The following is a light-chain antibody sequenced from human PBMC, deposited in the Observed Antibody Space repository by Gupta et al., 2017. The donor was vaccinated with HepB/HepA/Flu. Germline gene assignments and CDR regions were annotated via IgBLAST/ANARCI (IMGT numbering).Light chain of an antibody. J-gene: IGKJ1*01. CDR3: RQVLQTPWT. Sequence: DIVMTQSPLSLPVTPGEPASISCRSSQSLLHSNGHNHLDWYVQRPGQSPQLLIYLGSYRAFGVPDRFSGSRSGTDFTLKISRVEAEDVGIYYCRQVLQTPWTFGQGTKLEIK. CDR2: LGS. CDR1: QSLLHSNGHNH. V-gene: IGKV2-28*01.